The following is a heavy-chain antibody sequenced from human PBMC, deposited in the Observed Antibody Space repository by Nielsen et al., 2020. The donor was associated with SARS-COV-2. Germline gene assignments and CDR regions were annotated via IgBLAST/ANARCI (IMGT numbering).Heavy chain of an antibody. CDR3: ARETRYTGSSNSAFEI. Sequence: SDTLSLTFTVSCYSVTGHYYWCSVRQPPGTFLLWMALSMYSYYTFYNPSLKSRVTISVDTSKNQFSLSLSSLTAADTAVYYCARETRYTGSSNSAFEIWGKGTMVTVS. D-gene: IGHD1-26*01. V-gene: IGHV4-59*02. CDR1: CYSVTGHYY. CDR2: SMYSYYT. J-gene: IGHJ3*02.